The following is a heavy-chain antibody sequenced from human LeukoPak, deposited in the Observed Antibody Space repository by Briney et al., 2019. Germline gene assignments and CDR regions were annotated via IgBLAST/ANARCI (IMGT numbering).Heavy chain of an antibody. J-gene: IGHJ5*02. CDR2: IYYSGST. Sequence: PSGTLSLTCTVSGGSVSSGSYYWSWIRQPPGKGLEWIGYIYYSGSTNYNPSLKSRVTISVDTSKNQFSLKLSSVTAADTAVYYCARDSSNWFDPWGQGTLVTVSS. CDR1: GGSVSSGSYY. CDR3: ARDSSNWFDP. V-gene: IGHV4-61*01.